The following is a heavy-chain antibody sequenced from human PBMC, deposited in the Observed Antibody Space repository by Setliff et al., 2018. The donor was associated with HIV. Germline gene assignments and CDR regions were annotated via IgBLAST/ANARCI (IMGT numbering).Heavy chain of an antibody. V-gene: IGHV3-7*03. Sequence: SLRLSCAASGFTFSSYWMSWVRQAPGKGLEWVANIKQDGSEKYYVDSVKGRFTISRDNAKNSLYLQMNSLRAEDTAVYYCARETSSPARGYYYYYYMDVWGKGTTVTVSS. CDR2: IKQDGSEK. CDR3: ARETSSPARGYYYYYYMDV. CDR1: GFTFSSYW. D-gene: IGHD2-2*01. J-gene: IGHJ6*03.